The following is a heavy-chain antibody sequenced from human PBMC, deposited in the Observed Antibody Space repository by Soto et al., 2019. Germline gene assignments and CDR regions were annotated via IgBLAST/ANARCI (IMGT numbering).Heavy chain of an antibody. Sequence: SVSNAWMTWVRQAPGKGLEWVGRIKSKTDGGTTDYAAPVKGRFTISRDDSKNTLYLQMNSLKTEDTAVYYCTTEYYYDSSGYSIMDAFDIWGQGTMVTVSS. CDR1: SVSNAW. CDR3: TTEYYYDSSGYSIMDAFDI. D-gene: IGHD3-22*01. J-gene: IGHJ3*02. V-gene: IGHV3-15*07. CDR2: IKSKTDGGTT.